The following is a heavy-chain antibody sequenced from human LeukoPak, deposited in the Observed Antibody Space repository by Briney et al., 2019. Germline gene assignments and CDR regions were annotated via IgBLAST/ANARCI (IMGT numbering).Heavy chain of an antibody. CDR1: GGSFSGYY. V-gene: IGHV4-34*01. J-gene: IGHJ2*01. CDR3: ARTRTGYCSGSTCYPGYFDL. Sequence: PSETLSLTCAVYGGSFSGYYWSWIRQPPGKGLEWIGEINHSGSTNYNPSLKSRVTISVDTSKSQFSLNLTSVTAADTSVYYCARTRTGYCSGSTCYPGYFDLWGRGTLVTVSS. D-gene: IGHD2-15*01. CDR2: INHSGST.